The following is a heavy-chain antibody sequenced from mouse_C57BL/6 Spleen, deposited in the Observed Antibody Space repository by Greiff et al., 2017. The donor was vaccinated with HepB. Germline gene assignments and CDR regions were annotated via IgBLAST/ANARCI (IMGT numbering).Heavy chain of an antibody. J-gene: IGHJ4*01. Sequence: QVQLQQSGPELVKPGASVKLSCKASGYTFTSYDINWVKQRPGQGLEWIGWIYPRDGSTKYNEKFKGKATLTVDTSSSTAYMELHSLTSEDSAVYFCASSGIWLRLYAMDYWGQGTSVTVSS. CDR1: GYTFTSYD. D-gene: IGHD2-2*01. CDR2: IYPRDGST. CDR3: ASSGIWLRLYAMDY. V-gene: IGHV1-85*01.